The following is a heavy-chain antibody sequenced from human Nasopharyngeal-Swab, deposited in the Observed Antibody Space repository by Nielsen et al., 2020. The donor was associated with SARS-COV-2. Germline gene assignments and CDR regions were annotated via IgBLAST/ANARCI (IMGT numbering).Heavy chain of an antibody. CDR2: ISYDGSNK. J-gene: IGHJ6*02. Sequence: GESLKISCAASGFTFSSYAMHWVRQAPGKGLEWVAVISYDGSNKYYADSVKGRFTISRDNSKNTLYLQMNSLRAEDTAVYYCAREEMATITYYYYYGMDVWDQGTTVTVSS. CDR3: AREEMATITYYYYYGMDV. V-gene: IGHV3-30-3*01. D-gene: IGHD5-24*01. CDR1: GFTFSSYA.